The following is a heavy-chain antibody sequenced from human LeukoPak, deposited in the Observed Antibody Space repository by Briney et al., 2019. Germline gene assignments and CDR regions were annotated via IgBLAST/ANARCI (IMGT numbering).Heavy chain of an antibody. J-gene: IGHJ4*02. CDR1: GGSISSYY. CDR2: IYYSGST. V-gene: IGHV4-59*01. CDR3: ARGWTQLAFDY. Sequence: SETLSLTCTVSGGSISSYYWSWIRQPPGKGLEWIGYIYYSGSTNYNPSLKSRVTISVDTSKNQFSLKLSSVTAADTAVYYCARGWTQLAFDYWGQGTLVTVSS. D-gene: IGHD5-18*01.